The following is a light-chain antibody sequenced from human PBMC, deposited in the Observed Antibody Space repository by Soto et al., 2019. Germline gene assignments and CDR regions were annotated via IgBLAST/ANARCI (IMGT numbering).Light chain of an antibody. Sequence: IHVTQSPSSLSASVGDRVTISWRASQDISNYLNWYQQKPGKAPKLLIYDASNLETGVPSRFSGSGSGTDFTFTISSLQPEDIATYYCQQYDNIPLTFGGGTKLGIK. J-gene: IGKJ4*01. CDR2: DAS. CDR1: QDISNY. V-gene: IGKV1-33*01. CDR3: QQYDNIPLT.